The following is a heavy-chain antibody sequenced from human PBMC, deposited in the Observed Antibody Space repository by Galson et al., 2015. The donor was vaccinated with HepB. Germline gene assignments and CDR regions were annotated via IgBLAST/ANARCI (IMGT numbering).Heavy chain of an antibody. CDR2: LNRDGSQT. Sequence: SLRLSCAASGFSLSHFWIHWVRRAPGQRLLSVSRLNRDGSQTAYADSVKGRFTISRDNVKDTLWLQMDNLGVEDTAVYYCARSRSANYNMDVWGNATTVTVSS. CDR1: GFSLSHFW. V-gene: IGHV3-74*03. CDR3: ARSRSANYNMDV. J-gene: IGHJ6*03. D-gene: IGHD4/OR15-4a*01.